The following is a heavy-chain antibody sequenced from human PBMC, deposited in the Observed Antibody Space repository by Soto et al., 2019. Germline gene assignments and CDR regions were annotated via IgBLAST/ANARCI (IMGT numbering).Heavy chain of an antibody. CDR1: GFTFSSYA. V-gene: IGHV3-23*01. Sequence: PGGSLRLSCAASGFTFSSYAMSWVRQAPGKGLEWVSAISGSGGSTYYADSVKGRFTISRDNSKKTLYLQMNSLRAEDTAVYYCAKDPCRGFWSGYYYFDYWGQGTLVTVSS. J-gene: IGHJ4*02. D-gene: IGHD3-3*01. CDR2: ISGSGGST. CDR3: AKDPCRGFWSGYYYFDY.